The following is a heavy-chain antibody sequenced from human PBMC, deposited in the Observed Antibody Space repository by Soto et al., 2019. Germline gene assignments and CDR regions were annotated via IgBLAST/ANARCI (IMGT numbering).Heavy chain of an antibody. CDR2: IGTAGDT. Sequence: EVQLVESGGGLVQPGGSLRLSCAASGFTFSSYDMHWVRQATGKGLEWVSAIGTAGDTYYPGSVKGRFTIYRENAKNSLYLQMNSLRAEDTAVYYCARDLQYYYGSGERNYYYYYGMDVWGQGPTVTVSS. J-gene: IGHJ6*02. CDR1: GFTFSSYD. CDR3: ARDLQYYYGSGERNYYYYYGMDV. V-gene: IGHV3-13*01. D-gene: IGHD3-10*01.